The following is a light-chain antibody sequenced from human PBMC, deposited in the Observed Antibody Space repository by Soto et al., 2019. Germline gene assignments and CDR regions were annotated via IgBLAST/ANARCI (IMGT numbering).Light chain of an antibody. CDR3: QLYNNWPRT. Sequence: EIVMTQSPATLSVSPGERATLSCRASQSVSSNLAWYQQKPGQAPRLLIYGASTRATGIPARFSGSGSGTEFTLTISSLQSADFAVYYCQLYNNWPRTFGQGTKVEIK. J-gene: IGKJ1*01. CDR1: QSVSSN. CDR2: GAS. V-gene: IGKV3-15*01.